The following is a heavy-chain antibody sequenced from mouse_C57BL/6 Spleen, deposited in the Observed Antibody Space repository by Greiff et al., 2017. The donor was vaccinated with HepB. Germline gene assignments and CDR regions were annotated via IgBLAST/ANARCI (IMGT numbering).Heavy chain of an antibody. CDR2: IYPGDGDT. J-gene: IGHJ4*01. CDR3: ASPGAMDY. CDR1: GYAFSSSW. V-gene: IGHV1-82*01. Sequence: QVQLKESGPELVKPGASVKISCKASGYAFSSSWMNWVKQRPGKGLEWIGRIYPGDGDTNYKGKFKGKATLTADKSSSTAYMQLSSLTSEDSAVYFCASPGAMDYWGQGTSVTVSS.